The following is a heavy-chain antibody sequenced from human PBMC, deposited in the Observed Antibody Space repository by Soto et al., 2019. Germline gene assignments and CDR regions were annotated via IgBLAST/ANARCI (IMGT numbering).Heavy chain of an antibody. Sequence: PSETLSLTCTVSGGSISSGGYYWSWIRQHPGKGLEWIGYIYYSGSTYYNPSLKSRVTISVDTSKNQFSLKLSSVTAADTAVYYCARTPLSSSGYYYAHDAFDIWGQGTMVTVS. CDR3: ARTPLSSSGYYYAHDAFDI. D-gene: IGHD3-22*01. CDR1: GGSISSGGYY. CDR2: IYYSGST. V-gene: IGHV4-31*03. J-gene: IGHJ3*02.